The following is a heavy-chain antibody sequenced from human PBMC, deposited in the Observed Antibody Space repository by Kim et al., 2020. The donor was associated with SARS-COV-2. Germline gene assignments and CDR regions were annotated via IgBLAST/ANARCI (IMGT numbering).Heavy chain of an antibody. V-gene: IGHV3-48*04. D-gene: IGHD1-26*01. CDR1: GFTFTRHS. CDR3: GRDLSQYDAVSSGSEFHYGMDV. CDR2: VSGSSSNI. J-gene: IGHJ6*02. Sequence: GGSLRLSCAASGFTFTRHSMNWVRQAPGKGLEWISYVSGSSSNIYYADSVKGRFTISRDNAKNSLYLQMNSLRADDTAVYFCGRDLSQYDAVSSGSEFHYGMDVWGQGTTVIVSS.